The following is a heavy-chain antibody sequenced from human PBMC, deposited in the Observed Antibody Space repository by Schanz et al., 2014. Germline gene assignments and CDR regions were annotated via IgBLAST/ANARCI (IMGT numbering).Heavy chain of an antibody. Sequence: QVHLVQSGAEVKRPGASVKVSCKASEYSFTSYSMHWVRQAPGQRLEWMGWINTGSGDTKYSQNFQGRVTMTTDTSTSTVYMELRSLRSDDTAVYYCARDRRFFDRDDLYYFDSWGQGTLVTVSS. J-gene: IGHJ4*02. CDR3: ARDRRFFDRDDLYYFDS. V-gene: IGHV1-3*04. D-gene: IGHD3-3*01. CDR1: EYSFTSYS. CDR2: INTGSGDT.